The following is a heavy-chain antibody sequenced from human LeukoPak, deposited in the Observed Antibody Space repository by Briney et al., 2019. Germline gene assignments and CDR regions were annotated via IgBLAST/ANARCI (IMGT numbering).Heavy chain of an antibody. CDR2: IRSSGSTI. CDR1: GFTFSDYY. V-gene: IGHV3-11*01. CDR3: AREYCSSTSCYSFLDY. J-gene: IGHJ4*02. D-gene: IGHD2-2*01. Sequence: PGGSLRLSCAASGFTFSDYYMSWIRQAPGEGREWGSYIRSSGSTIYYADSVKGRFTISRDNAKNSLYLQMNSLRAEDTAVYYCAREYCSSTSCYSFLDYWGQGTLVTVSS.